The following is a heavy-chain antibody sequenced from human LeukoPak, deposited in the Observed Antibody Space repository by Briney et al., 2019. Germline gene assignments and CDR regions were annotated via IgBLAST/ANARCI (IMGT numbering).Heavy chain of an antibody. V-gene: IGHV3-30*02. CDR2: IRYDGSNK. Sequence: GESLRLSCAASGFTFSNYGMHWVRQAPGKGLEWVAFIRYDGSNKSYADSVKGRFTISRDNSKNTLYLQMNSLRVEDTAVYYCARARKSGGITMIRGVKDRGWFAPWGQGTLVTVSS. CDR3: ARARKSGGITMIRGVKDRGWFAP. J-gene: IGHJ5*02. CDR1: GFTFSNYG. D-gene: IGHD3-10*01.